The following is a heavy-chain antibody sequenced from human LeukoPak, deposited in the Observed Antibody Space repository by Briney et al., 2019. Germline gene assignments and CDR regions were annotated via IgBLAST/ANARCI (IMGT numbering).Heavy chain of an antibody. CDR1: GGSFSSSY. CDR3: ARETSLHWFDP. J-gene: IGHJ5*02. Sequence: PSETLSLTCAVYGGSFSSSYWSWIRQPPGKGLEWIGEVTHSGSTNYNPSLKSRVTISIDTSKNQFSLKLSSVTAADTAVYYCARETSLHWFDPWGQGTLVTVSS. CDR2: VTHSGST. V-gene: IGHV4-34*01.